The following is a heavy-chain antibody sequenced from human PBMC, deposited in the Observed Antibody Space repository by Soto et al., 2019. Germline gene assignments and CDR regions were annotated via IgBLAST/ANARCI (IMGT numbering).Heavy chain of an antibody. CDR2: ISAYNGNT. J-gene: IGHJ6*02. CDR3: AREVLRNGTSCYYCGMDV. Sequence: QVQLVQSGAEVKKPGASVKVSCKASGYTFTSYGISWVRQVPGQGLEWMGWISAYNGNTNYAQKLQGRVTMTTDTSTSTAYMELRSLRSDDTAVYYCAREVLRNGTSCYYCGMDVWGQVTTVTVSS. CDR1: GYTFTSYG. D-gene: IGHD2-2*01. V-gene: IGHV1-18*01.